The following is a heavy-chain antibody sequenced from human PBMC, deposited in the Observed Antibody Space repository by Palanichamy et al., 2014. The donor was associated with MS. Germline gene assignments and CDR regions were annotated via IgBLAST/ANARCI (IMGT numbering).Heavy chain of an antibody. CDR1: GGSFSGYH. Sequence: QVQLQQWGAGLLKPSETLSLTCAVYGGSFSGYHWSWIRQPPGKGLEWIGEINHSGSTNYNPSLKSRVTISVDTSKNQFSLKLSSVTAADTAVYYCAREGGNSSPSYWGQGTLVTVSS. J-gene: IGHJ4*02. CDR3: AREGGNSSPSY. V-gene: IGHV4-34*01. D-gene: IGHD6-13*01. CDR2: INHSGST.